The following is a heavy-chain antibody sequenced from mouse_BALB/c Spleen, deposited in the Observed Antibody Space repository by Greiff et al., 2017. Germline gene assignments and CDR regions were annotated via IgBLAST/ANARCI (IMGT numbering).Heavy chain of an antibody. CDR1: GYAFSSSW. CDR2: IYPGDGDT. D-gene: IGHD3-3*01. J-gene: IGHJ3*01. CDR3: AREGVGHLFAY. Sequence: QVQLQQSGPELVKPGASVKISCKASGYAFSSSWMNWVKQRPGQGLEWIGRIYPGDGDTNYNGKFKGKATLTADKSSSTAYMQLSSLTSVDSAVYFCAREGVGHLFAYWGQGTLVTVSA. V-gene: IGHV1-82*01.